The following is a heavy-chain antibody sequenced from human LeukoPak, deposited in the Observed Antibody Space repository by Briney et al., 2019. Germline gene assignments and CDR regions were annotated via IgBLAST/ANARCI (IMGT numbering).Heavy chain of an antibody. V-gene: IGHV4-59*08. CDR3: ARHSNTMVRGVIHNWFDP. CDR1: GGSISSYY. Sequence: PSETLSLTCTVSGGSISSYYWSWIRQPPGKGLEWIGYIYYSGSTNYNPSLKSRVTISVDTSKNQFSLKLSSVTAADTAVYYCARHSNTMVRGVIHNWFDPWGQGTLVTVSS. CDR2: IYYSGST. J-gene: IGHJ5*02. D-gene: IGHD3-10*01.